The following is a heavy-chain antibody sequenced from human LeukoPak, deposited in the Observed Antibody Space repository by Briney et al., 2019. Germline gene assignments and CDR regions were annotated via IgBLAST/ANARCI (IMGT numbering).Heavy chain of an antibody. D-gene: IGHD6-19*01. CDR3: ASGGSLAVAPHQYYFDY. Sequence: TSVKVSCKASGGTFSSYAISWVRQAPGQGLEWMGGIIPIFGTANYAQKFQGRVTITADESTSTAYMELSSLRSEDTAVYYCASGGSLAVAPHQYYFDYWGQGTLVTVSS. V-gene: IGHV1-69*13. J-gene: IGHJ4*02. CDR2: IIPIFGTA. CDR1: GGTFSSYA.